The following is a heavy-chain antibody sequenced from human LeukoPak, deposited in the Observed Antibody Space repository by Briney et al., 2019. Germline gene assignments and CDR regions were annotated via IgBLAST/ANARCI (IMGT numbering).Heavy chain of an antibody. CDR2: ISYDGSNK. J-gene: IGHJ4*02. CDR3: ATSTGYYDFWSGYYEGYYFDY. Sequence: GGSLRLSCAASGFTFSSYGMHWVRQAPGKGLEWVAVISYDGSNKYYADSVKGRFTISRDNSKNTLYLQMNSLRAEDTAVYYCATSTGYYDFWSGYYEGYYFDYWGQGTLVTVSS. CDR1: GFTFSSYG. D-gene: IGHD3-3*01. V-gene: IGHV3-30*03.